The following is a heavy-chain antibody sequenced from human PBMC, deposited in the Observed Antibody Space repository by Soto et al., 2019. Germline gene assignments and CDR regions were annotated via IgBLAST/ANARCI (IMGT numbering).Heavy chain of an antibody. CDR2: IYHSGST. V-gene: IGHV4-4*02. CDR3: ARVRAAAGTWGRDAFDF. J-gene: IGHJ4*02. Sequence: QVQLQESGPGLVKPSGTLSLTCAVSSGSISSSNWWSLVRQPPGKGLGRIGEIYHSGSTNYNPSLKNRVTIPIDKSMNQLSLKLSYVTAGDTAGYYCARVRAAAGTWGRDAFDFWGQGTLVTVSS. D-gene: IGHD6-13*01. CDR1: SGSISSSNW.